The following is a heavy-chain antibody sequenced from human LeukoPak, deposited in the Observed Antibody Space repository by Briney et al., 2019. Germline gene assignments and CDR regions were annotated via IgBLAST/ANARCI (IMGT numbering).Heavy chain of an antibody. J-gene: IGHJ6*03. V-gene: IGHV4-39*07. CDR1: GGSISSSSYY. CDR3: ARDGVAARPSYMDV. CDR2: IYTSGST. Sequence: SETLSLTCTVSGGSISSSSYYWGWIRQPPGKGLEWIGRIYTSGSTNYNPSLKSRVTMSVDTSKNQFSLKLSSVTAADTAVYYCARDGVAARPSYMDVWGKGTTVTVSS. D-gene: IGHD6-6*01.